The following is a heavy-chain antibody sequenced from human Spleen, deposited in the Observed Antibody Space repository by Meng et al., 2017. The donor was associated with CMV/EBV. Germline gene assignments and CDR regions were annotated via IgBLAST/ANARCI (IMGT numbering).Heavy chain of an antibody. J-gene: IGHJ5*02. D-gene: IGHD4-23*01. V-gene: IGHV3-20*03. Sequence: SGFTFEDYGMSGVRQTPGKGLEWVSGIDWNGSSRAYAESVKGRFTISRDNAKNSLYLQMNSLRAEDTAFYYCASAFRSRGVTASFDPWGQGTLVTVSS. CDR3: ASAFRSRGVTASFDP. CDR1: GFTFEDYG. CDR2: IDWNGSSR.